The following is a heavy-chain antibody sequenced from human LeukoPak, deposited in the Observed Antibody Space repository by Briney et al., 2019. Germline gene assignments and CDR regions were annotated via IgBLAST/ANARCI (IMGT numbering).Heavy chain of an antibody. J-gene: IGHJ6*02. CDR3: AKDGNWVYYYGMDV. D-gene: IGHD4-23*01. V-gene: IGHV3-23*01. Sequence: QTGGSLRLSCAASGFAFSSYAMSWVRQAPGKGLEWVSAISGSGGSTYYADSVKGRFTISRDNSKNTLYLQMNSLRAEDTAVHYCAKDGNWVYYYGMDVWGQGTTVTVSS. CDR2: ISGSGGST. CDR1: GFAFSSYA.